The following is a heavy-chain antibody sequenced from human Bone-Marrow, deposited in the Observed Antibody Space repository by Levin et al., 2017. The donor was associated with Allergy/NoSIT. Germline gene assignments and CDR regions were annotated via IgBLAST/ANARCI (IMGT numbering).Heavy chain of an antibody. V-gene: IGHV3-30*18. J-gene: IGHJ5*02. Sequence: GGSLRLSCAASGFTFSHYGMHWVRQAPGKGLEWVAIISYDGSSKYYADSVKGRFTISRDNVKKTLYLQMNSLRPEDTAVYYCAKDHEDVVILVVAYPDAGGQ. CDR1: GFTFSHYG. CDR3: AKDHEDVVILVVAYPDA. CDR2: ISYDGSSK. D-gene: IGHD2-8*01.